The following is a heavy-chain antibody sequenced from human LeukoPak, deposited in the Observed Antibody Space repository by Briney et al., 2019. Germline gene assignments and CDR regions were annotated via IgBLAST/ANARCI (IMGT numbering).Heavy chain of an antibody. Sequence: PSETLSLTCMVSGGSISSSSYYWGWIRQPPGKGLEWIGSIYYSGSTYYNPSLKSRVTISVDTSKNQFSLKLSSVTAADTAVYYCARDRFYYDLGGYFDLWGRGTLVTVSS. V-gene: IGHV4-39*07. CDR2: IYYSGST. J-gene: IGHJ2*01. D-gene: IGHD3-22*01. CDR1: GGSISSSSYY. CDR3: ARDRFYYDLGGYFDL.